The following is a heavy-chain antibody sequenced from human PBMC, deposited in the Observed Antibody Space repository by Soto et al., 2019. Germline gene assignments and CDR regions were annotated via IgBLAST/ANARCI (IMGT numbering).Heavy chain of an antibody. CDR3: AKKVNSGSGSQFFDY. J-gene: IGHJ4*02. Sequence: LRLSCAASGFTFSSYSMSWVRQAPGKGLEWVSGFRSGGDDETTYYADAVRGRFTISRDNSKNTLFLQMNSLRAEDTAIYYCAKKVNSGSGSQFFDYRGQGTLVTVSS. CDR1: GFTFSSYS. D-gene: IGHD3-10*01. CDR2: FRSGGDDETT. V-gene: IGHV3-23*01.